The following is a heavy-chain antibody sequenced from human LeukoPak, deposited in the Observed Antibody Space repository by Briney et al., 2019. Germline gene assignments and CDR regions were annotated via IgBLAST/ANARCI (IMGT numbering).Heavy chain of an antibody. D-gene: IGHD2-2*01. CDR3: ARGLRFVVVPAAIYT. CDR2: ISWNSGSI. J-gene: IGHJ5*02. V-gene: IGHV3-9*01. Sequence: QPGRSLRLPCAASGFTFDDYAMHWVRQAPGKGLEWVSGISWNSGSIGYADSVKGRFTISRDNAKNSLYLQMNSLRAEDTALYYCARGLRFVVVPAAIYTWGQGTLVTVSS. CDR1: GFTFDDYA.